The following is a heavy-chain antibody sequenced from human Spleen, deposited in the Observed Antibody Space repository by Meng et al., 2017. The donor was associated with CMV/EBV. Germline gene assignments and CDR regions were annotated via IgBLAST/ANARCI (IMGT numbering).Heavy chain of an antibody. Sequence: SVKVSCKDSGGTFSSYAISWVRQAPGQGLEWMGGIIPILGIANYAQKFQGRVTITADKSTSTAYMELSSLRSEDTAVYYCAVFVVAGTIYYYGMDVWVQGTTVTVSS. V-gene: IGHV1-69*10. CDR2: IIPILGIA. D-gene: IGHD6-19*01. J-gene: IGHJ6*02. CDR1: GGTFSSYA. CDR3: AVFVVAGTIYYYGMDV.